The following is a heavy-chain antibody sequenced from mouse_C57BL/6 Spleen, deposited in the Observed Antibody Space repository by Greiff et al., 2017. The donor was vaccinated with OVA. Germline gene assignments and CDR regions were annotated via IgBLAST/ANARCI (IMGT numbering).Heavy chain of an antibody. J-gene: IGHJ4*01. V-gene: IGHV1-76*01. CDR2: IYPGSGNT. Sequence: QVQLQQSGAELVRPGASVKLSCKASGYTFTDYYINWVKQRPGQGLEWIARIYPGSGNTYYNEKFKGKATLTAEKSSSTAYMQLSSLTSEDSAVYFCARDRGDYWGQGTSVTVSS. CDR3: ARDRGDY. CDR1: GYTFTDYY.